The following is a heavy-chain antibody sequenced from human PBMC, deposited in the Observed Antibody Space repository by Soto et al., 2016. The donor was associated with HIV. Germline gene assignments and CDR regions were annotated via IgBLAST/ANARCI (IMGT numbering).Heavy chain of an antibody. CDR1: GFIFSNYA. CDR2: ISASGGRT. CDR3: AKDSGDTVTTPTVGSPDPECVCYI. V-gene: IGHV3-23*01. Sequence: EVQLLESGGGLVQPGGSLRVSCVASGFIFSNYAMTWVRQAPGKGLEWVSSISASGGRTYYADFVKGRFTISRDNSKNTLNLQMNSLRAEDTALYYCAKDSGDTVTTPTVGSPDPECVCYIW. J-gene: IGHJ3*02. D-gene: IGHD4-17*01.